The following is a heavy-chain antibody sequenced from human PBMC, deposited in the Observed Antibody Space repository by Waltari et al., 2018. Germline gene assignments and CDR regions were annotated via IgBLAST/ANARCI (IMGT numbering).Heavy chain of an antibody. Sequence: QVQLQESGPGLVKPSETLSLPCTVSGGSISSHYWSWIRQPPGKGLEWIGYIYYSGSTNYNPSLKSRVTISVDTSKNQFSLKLSSVTAADTAVYYCASTLAVGRYYYGMDVWGQGTTVTVSS. D-gene: IGHD6-19*01. CDR2: IYYSGST. CDR3: ASTLAVGRYYYGMDV. V-gene: IGHV4-59*11. CDR1: GGSISSHY. J-gene: IGHJ6*02.